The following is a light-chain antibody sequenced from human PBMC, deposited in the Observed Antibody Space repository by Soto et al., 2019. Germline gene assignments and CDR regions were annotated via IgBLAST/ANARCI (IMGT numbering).Light chain of an antibody. V-gene: IGKV1-9*01. CDR1: QGINSY. CDR3: QQLYSYPLT. Sequence: DIQLTQSPSFLSASVGDRVTVTCLSSQGINSYLAWYQQKPGKAPKLLIYTASTLQSGVPSRFSGSGSGTEFTLTITSLQPEDFAAYYCQQLYSYPLTFGGGTKVDIK. J-gene: IGKJ4*01. CDR2: TAS.